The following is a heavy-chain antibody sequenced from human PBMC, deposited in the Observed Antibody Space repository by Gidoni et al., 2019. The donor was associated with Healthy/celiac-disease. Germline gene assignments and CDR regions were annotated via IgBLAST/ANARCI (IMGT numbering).Heavy chain of an antibody. V-gene: IGHV1-3*01. Sequence: QVQLVQSGAEVKKPGASVKVSCKASGYTFTSYAMHWVRQAPGQRLEWMGWINAGNGNTKYSQKFQGRVTITRDTSASTAYMELSSLRSEDTAVYYCARYAPSVVDAFDIWGQGTMVTVSS. CDR1: GYTFTSYA. J-gene: IGHJ3*02. CDR3: ARYAPSVVDAFDI. CDR2: INAGNGNT. D-gene: IGHD2-2*01.